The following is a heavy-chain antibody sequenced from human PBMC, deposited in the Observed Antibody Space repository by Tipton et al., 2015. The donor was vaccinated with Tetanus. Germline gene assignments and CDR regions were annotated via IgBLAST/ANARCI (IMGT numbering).Heavy chain of an antibody. Sequence: LSLTCSVSGGAITPYFWSWIRQPPGKGLEWIGYIYYTGSTYYNPSLSSRVTISRDLSTNQISLKLRSVTAVDTAVYYCARGSPPYNGSFYWNDLWGQGTQVTVSS. D-gene: IGHD1-26*01. J-gene: IGHJ4*02. CDR2: IYYTGST. CDR3: ARGSPPYNGSFYWNDL. CDR1: GGAITPYF. V-gene: IGHV4-59*01.